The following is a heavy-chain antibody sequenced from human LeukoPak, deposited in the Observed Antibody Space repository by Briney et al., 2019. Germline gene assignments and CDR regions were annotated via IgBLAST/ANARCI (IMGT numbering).Heavy chain of an antibody. J-gene: IGHJ6*02. CDR3: TKKRLNRLGFYYGIDV. CDR1: GFTFINYA. D-gene: IGHD4-17*01. Sequence: GGSLRLSCAASGFTFINYAMTWVRQAPGKGLERVSTIGGSGDTTYYAASVKGRFTISRDNSRDTMYLQMNSLRAEDTAIYYCTKKRLNRLGFYYGIDVWGQGTTVTVSS. CDR2: IGGSGDTT. V-gene: IGHV3-23*01.